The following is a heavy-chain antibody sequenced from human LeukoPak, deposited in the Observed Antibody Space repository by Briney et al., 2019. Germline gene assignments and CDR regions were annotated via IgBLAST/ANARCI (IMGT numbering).Heavy chain of an antibody. J-gene: IGHJ4*02. D-gene: IGHD4-17*01. CDR2: ISSNGGST. CDR1: GFTFSSYA. V-gene: IGHV3-64D*06. CDR3: VTQTTVTRGGYFDY. Sequence: PGGSLRLSCSASGFTFSSYAMHWVRQAPGKGLEYVSAISSNGGSTYYADSVKGRFTISRDNSKNTLYPQMSSLRAEDTAVYYCVTQTTVTRGGYFDYWGQGTLVTVSS.